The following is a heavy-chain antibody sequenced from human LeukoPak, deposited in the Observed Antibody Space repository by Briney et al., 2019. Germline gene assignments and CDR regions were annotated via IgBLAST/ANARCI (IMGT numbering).Heavy chain of an antibody. J-gene: IGHJ4*02. D-gene: IGHD3-10*01. CDR2: IKQDGSEK. V-gene: IGHV3-7*01. Sequence: PTGGSLRLSCEASGFSFSSYWMNWVRQAPGKRLEWVANIKQDGSEKYYVDSVKGRFTISRDNANNSLYLQMNSLRAEDTAVYYCARGRGGLLWFGEFNSWGQGTLVTVSS. CDR1: GFSFSSYW. CDR3: ARGRGGLLWFGEFNS.